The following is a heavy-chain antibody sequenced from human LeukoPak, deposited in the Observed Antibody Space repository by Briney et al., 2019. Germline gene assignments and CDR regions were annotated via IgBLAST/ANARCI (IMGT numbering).Heavy chain of an antibody. D-gene: IGHD2-15*01. CDR2: IWYDGSNK. Sequence: PGRSLRLSCAASGFTFSSYGMHWVRQAPGKGLEWVAVIWYDGSNKYCADSVKGRFTISRDNSKNTLYLQMNSLRAEDTAVYYCARGYCSGGSCYGHTDYWGQGTLVTVSS. CDR3: ARGYCSGGSCYGHTDY. V-gene: IGHV3-33*01. CDR1: GFTFSSYG. J-gene: IGHJ4*02.